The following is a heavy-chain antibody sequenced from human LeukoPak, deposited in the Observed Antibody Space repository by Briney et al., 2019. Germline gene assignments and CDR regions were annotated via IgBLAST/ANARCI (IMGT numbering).Heavy chain of an antibody. CDR2: INSDGSST. CDR3: ARDDSATPSID. CDR1: GFTFSSYW. V-gene: IGHV3-74*01. D-gene: IGHD3-3*02. Sequence: GGSLRLSCAASGFTFSSYWMHWVRQAPGKGLVWVSRINSDGSSTSYADSVKGRLTISRDNSKDTLYLQMSSLRPEDTAVYYCARDDSATPSIDWGQGTLVTVSS. J-gene: IGHJ4*02.